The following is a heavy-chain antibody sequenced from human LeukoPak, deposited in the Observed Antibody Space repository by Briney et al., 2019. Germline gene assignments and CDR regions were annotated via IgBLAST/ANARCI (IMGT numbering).Heavy chain of an antibody. V-gene: IGHV1-69*13. CDR1: GGTFSSYA. CDR2: IIPIFGTA. CDR3: ARGEEYYYALSGY. D-gene: IGHD3-10*01. Sequence: SVKVPCKASGGTFSSYAISWVRQAPGQGLEWMGGIIPIFGTANYAQKFQGRVTITADESTSTAYMELSSLRSEDTAVYYCARGEEYYYALSGYWGQGTLVTVSS. J-gene: IGHJ4*02.